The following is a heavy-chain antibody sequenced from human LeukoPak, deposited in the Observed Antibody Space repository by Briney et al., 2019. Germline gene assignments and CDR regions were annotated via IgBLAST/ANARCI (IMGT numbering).Heavy chain of an antibody. CDR3: VRSFRGMATIRNGDFDY. D-gene: IGHD5-24*01. J-gene: IGHJ4*02. V-gene: IGHV1-8*01. CDR1: GYTFTSHE. CDR2: LNPDSGDR. Sequence: GASVKVPCKASGYTFTSHEINWVRQTTGQGLEWMGCLNPDSGDRGWAQKFQGRLIMTRDTSISTAYLDLRSLTSEDTAVYYCVRSFRGMATIRNGDFDYWGQGTLVTVSS.